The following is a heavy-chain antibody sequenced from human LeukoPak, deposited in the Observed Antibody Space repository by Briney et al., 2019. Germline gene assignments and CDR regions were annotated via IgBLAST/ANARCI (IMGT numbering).Heavy chain of an antibody. CDR1: GGSISSGSYY. CDR3: ARRAYCSGGSCYYGGY. D-gene: IGHD2-15*01. CDR2: IYTSGST. V-gene: IGHV4-61*02. J-gene: IGHJ4*02. Sequence: SETLSLTCTVSGGSISSGSYYWSWIRQPAGKGLEGIGRIYTSGSTNYNPSLKRRFTISVDTAKNQFSLKRSSVTAADTAEYYCARRAYCSGGSCYYGGYWGQGTLVTVSS.